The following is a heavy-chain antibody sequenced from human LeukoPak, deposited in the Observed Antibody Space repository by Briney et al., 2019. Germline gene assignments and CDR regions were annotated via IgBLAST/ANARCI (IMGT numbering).Heavy chain of an antibody. Sequence: GGSLRLSCEGSAFIFSGHWMNWVRQTPGKGLEWVASIKEDGSERQYVDSVKGRFSISRDNTKGSLFLQLNSLRAEDTAVYYCARDSTIFGLDYWGQGTLVTVSS. D-gene: IGHD3-3*01. J-gene: IGHJ4*02. CDR3: ARDSTIFGLDY. CDR2: IKEDGSER. V-gene: IGHV3-7*03. CDR1: AFIFSGHW.